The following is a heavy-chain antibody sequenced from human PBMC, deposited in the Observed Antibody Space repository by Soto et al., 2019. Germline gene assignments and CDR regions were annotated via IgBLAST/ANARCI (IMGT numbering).Heavy chain of an antibody. CDR3: ASPLEYSSPYYYYYGMDV. CDR1: GGTFSSYA. CDR2: IIPIFGTA. D-gene: IGHD6-6*01. V-gene: IGHV1-69*13. J-gene: IGHJ6*02. Sequence: SVKVSCKASGGTFSSYAISWVRQAPGQGLEWMGGIIPIFGTANYAQKFQGRVTITADESTSTAYMELSSLRSEDTAVYYCASPLEYSSPYYYYYGMDVWGQGTTVTSP.